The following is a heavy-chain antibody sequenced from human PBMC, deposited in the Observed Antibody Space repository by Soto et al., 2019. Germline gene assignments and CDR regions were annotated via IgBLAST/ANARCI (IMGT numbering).Heavy chain of an antibody. Sequence: ASVKVSCKPSGYTFTSYYRHWVRQAPGQGLEWMGTINPSGGDTTYAQKFQGRVTMTRDTSTSTVYMELSSLRPEDTAVYYCARIAAGYWGQAPLLTVSS. CDR2: INPSGGDT. CDR1: GYTFTSYY. J-gene: IGHJ4*02. V-gene: IGHV1-46*01. D-gene: IGHD6-25*01. CDR3: ARIAAGY.